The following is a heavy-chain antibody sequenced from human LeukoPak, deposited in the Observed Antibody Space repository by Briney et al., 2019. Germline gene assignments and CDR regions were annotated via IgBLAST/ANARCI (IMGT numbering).Heavy chain of an antibody. Sequence: SETLSLTCTVSGGSISTYYWTWIRQPPGKGLEWIGYIYYSGSTNYNPSLKSRVTISVDTSKNQFSLKLRSVTAADTAVYYCARVGRHDFWSGYYNWFDPWGQGTLVTVSS. J-gene: IGHJ5*02. D-gene: IGHD3-3*01. CDR2: IYYSGST. V-gene: IGHV4-59*01. CDR3: ARVGRHDFWSGYYNWFDP. CDR1: GGSISTYY.